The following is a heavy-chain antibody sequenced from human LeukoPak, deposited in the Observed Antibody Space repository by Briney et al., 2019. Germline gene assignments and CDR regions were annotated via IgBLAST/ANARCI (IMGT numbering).Heavy chain of an antibody. CDR2: ISSSSSYI. D-gene: IGHD2-2*01. Sequence: GGSLRLSCAASGFTFSSYSMNWVRQAPGKGLEWVSPISSSSSYIYYADSVKGRFTISRDNAKNSLYLQMNSLRAEDTAVYYCARGQEYQLLWSPEMNNYFDYWGQGTLVTVSS. CDR1: GFTFSSYS. V-gene: IGHV3-21*01. CDR3: ARGQEYQLLWSPEMNNYFDY. J-gene: IGHJ4*02.